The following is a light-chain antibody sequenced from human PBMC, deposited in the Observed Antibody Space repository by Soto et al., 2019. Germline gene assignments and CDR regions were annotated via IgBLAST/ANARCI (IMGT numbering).Light chain of an antibody. V-gene: IGKV1-39*01. Sequence: DIQMTQSPSSLSASVGDRVTITCRASQSISSYLNWYQQKPGKAPKLLIYAASSLQSGVPSRFSGSGSGTDFTLNISSLQPEDFANYYCQQNYSTPPFTFGPGNKVDIK. J-gene: IGKJ3*01. CDR3: QQNYSTPPFT. CDR2: AAS. CDR1: QSISSY.